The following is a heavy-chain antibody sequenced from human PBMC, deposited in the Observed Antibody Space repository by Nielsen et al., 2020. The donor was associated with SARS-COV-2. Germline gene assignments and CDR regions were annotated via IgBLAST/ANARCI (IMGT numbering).Heavy chain of an antibody. V-gene: IGHV3-7*02. CDR1: GFTFSSYW. CDR2: IKQDGSEK. Sequence: GGSLRLSCAASGFTFSSYWMSWVRQAPGKGLEWVANIKQDGSEKYYVDSVKGRFTISRDNAKNSLYLQMNSLRAEDTAVYYCARGDDYGDPGRRPLHDYWGQGTLVTVSS. D-gene: IGHD4-17*01. CDR3: ARGDDYGDPGRRPLHDY. J-gene: IGHJ4*02.